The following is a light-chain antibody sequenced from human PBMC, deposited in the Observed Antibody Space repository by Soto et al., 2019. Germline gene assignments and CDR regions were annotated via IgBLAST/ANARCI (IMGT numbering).Light chain of an antibody. CDR3: SSYAGSNRV. Sequence: QSALTQPPSASGSPGQSVTISCTGTSSDVGGYNYVLWYQQYPGKAPKLMIYEVSKRPSGVPDRFSGSKSGNTASLTVSGLQSEDEADYYCSSYAGSNRVFGTGTKVTVL. J-gene: IGLJ1*01. V-gene: IGLV2-8*01. CDR2: EVS. CDR1: SSDVGGYNY.